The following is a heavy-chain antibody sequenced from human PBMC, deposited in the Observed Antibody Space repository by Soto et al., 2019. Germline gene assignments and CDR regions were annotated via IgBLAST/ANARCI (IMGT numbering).Heavy chain of an antibody. V-gene: IGHV1-69*01. D-gene: IGHD2-2*01. Sequence: QVQLVQSGAEVRKPGSSVKVSCKASGGTFSSFAISWVRQAPGQGLEWMGGIIPIFATTNYAQKFQGRVTITADESTSTAYMELGSLRSEATAVYYCARVRDVVVVPDYGMDVWGQGTTVTVSS. CDR1: GGTFSSFA. J-gene: IGHJ6*02. CDR2: IIPIFATT. CDR3: ARVRDVVVVPDYGMDV.